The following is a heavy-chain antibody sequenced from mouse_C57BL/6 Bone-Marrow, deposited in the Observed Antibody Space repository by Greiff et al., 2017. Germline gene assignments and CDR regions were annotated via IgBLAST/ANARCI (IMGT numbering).Heavy chain of an antibody. Sequence: QVQLQQPGAELVMPGASVKLSCKASGYTFTSYWMHWVKQRPGQSLEWIGEIDPSDSFTNYNQKFKGKSTLAVDKSSSTAYMPLSSLTSEDSAVYYCAADGYYGFAYWGQGTLVTVSA. D-gene: IGHD2-3*01. V-gene: IGHV1-69*01. J-gene: IGHJ3*01. CDR2: IDPSDSFT. CDR1: GYTFTSYW. CDR3: AADGYYGFAY.